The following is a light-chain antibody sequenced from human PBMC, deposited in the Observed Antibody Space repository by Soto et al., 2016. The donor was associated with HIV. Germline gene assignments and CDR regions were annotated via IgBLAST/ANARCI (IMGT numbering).Light chain of an antibody. V-gene: IGKV1-NL1*01. CDR1: QDISNS. J-gene: IGKJ2*01. CDR2: AAS. Sequence: DIQMTQSPSSLSASVGDRVTITCRASQDISNSLTWYQQKPGKAPKLLLYAASTLESGVPSRFSGSGSGTDYSLTISSLQPEDFATYYCQQYYNTPRAFGQGTKLEIK. CDR3: QQYYNTPRA.